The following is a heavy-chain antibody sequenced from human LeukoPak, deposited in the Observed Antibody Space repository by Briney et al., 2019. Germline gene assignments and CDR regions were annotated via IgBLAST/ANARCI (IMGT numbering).Heavy chain of an antibody. V-gene: IGHV5-51*01. Sequence: GESLKISCQGSGYNFTSYWIGWVRQMPGKGLEWMAIIYPGDSGTRYSPSFQGQVTISADKSISTAYLQWSSLKASDTAMYYCVRDIAAAGYYFDYWGQGTLVTVSS. CDR3: VRDIAAAGYYFDY. CDR1: GYNFTSYW. J-gene: IGHJ4*02. CDR2: IYPGDSGT. D-gene: IGHD6-13*01.